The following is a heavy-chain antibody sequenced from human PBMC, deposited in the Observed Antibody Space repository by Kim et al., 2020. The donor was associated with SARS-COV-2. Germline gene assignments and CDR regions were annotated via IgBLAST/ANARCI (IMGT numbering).Heavy chain of an antibody. D-gene: IGHD3-10*01. CDR2: ISGSDNRR. Sequence: GGSLRLSCAASGFTFSNSAMNWVRQAAGKRPEWVSRISGSDNRRFYADSVKGRFTISRDNLRTTLYPQLHSLKDENTDLSYCVKSGPPVLWFGERGDYWG. J-gene: IGHJ4*01. V-gene: IGHV3-23*01. CDR1: GFTFSNSA. CDR3: VKSGPPVLWFGERGDY.